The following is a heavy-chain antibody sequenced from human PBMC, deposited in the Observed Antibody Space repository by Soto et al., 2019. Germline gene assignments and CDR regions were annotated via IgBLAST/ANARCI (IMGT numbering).Heavy chain of an antibody. CDR2: IGGGGST. V-gene: IGHV3-23*01. Sequence: PGGSLRLSCAASAFTSSSYAMSWVRQAPGKGLEWVSTIGGGGSTSYAQKFQGRVTMTRDTSTSTVYMELSSLRSEDTAVYYCVRGGAVLLWFGELLPLIDLWGQGTLVTGSS. D-gene: IGHD3-10*01. J-gene: IGHJ5*02. CDR1: AFTSSSYA. CDR3: VRGGAVLLWFGELLPLIDL.